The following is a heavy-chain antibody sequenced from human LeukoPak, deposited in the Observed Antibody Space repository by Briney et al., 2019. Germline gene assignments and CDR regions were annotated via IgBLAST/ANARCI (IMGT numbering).Heavy chain of an antibody. CDR3: ARHGSDSSGYYYVYPDCWFDP. CDR1: GFTFSTYG. D-gene: IGHD3-22*01. J-gene: IGHJ5*02. Sequence: PGGSLRLSCAASGFTFSTYGIHWVRQAPGKGLEWVAFIQFDGSNKYYADSVKGRFTISRDNSKNTLYLQMNSLRAEDTAVYYCARHGSDSSGYYYVYPDCWFDPWGQGTLVTVSS. V-gene: IGHV3-30*19. CDR2: IQFDGSNK.